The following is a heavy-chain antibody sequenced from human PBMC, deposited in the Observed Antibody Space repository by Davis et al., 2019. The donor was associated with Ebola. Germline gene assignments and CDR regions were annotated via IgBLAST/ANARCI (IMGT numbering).Heavy chain of an antibody. V-gene: IGHV4-4*02. CDR3: ARNFDY. Sequence: SETLSLTCAVSGGSISTNWRRWVRQSPGKGLAWIGEIDHSGNTNYNPSLKSRVTISVDKSKNQFSLNLNSVTAADTAVYYCARNFDYGGQGTLVTVSS. J-gene: IGHJ4*02. CDR1: GGSISTNW. CDR2: IDHSGNT.